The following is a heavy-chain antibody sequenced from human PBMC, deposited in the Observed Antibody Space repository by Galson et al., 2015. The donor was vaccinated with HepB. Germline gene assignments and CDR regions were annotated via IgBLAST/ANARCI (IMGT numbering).Heavy chain of an antibody. Sequence: SLRLSCAASGFTFSSYAMHWVRQAPGKGLEWVSYISSSSSTIYYADSVKGRFTISRDNAKNSLYLQMNSLRDEDTAVYYCARVDYSNYLWFDPWGQGTLVTVSS. CDR2: ISSSSSTI. V-gene: IGHV3-48*02. D-gene: IGHD4-11*01. J-gene: IGHJ5*02. CDR1: GFTFSSYA. CDR3: ARVDYSNYLWFDP.